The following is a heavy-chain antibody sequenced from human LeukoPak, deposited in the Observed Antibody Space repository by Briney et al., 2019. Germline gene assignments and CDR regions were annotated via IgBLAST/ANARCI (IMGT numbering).Heavy chain of an antibody. J-gene: IGHJ4*02. V-gene: IGHV4-39*01. CDR1: GGSISSSSYY. Sequence: SETLSLTCTVSGGSISSSSYYWGWIRQPPGEGLEWIGSIYYSGSTYYNPSLKSRVTISVDTSKNQFSLKLSSVTAADTAVYYCARRRYCSSTSCSSFDYWGQGTLVTVSS. CDR3: ARRRYCSSTSCSSFDY. D-gene: IGHD2-2*01. CDR2: IYYSGST.